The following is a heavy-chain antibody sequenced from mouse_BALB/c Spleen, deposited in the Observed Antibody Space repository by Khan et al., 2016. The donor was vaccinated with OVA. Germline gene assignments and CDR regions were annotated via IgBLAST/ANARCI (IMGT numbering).Heavy chain of an antibody. V-gene: IGHV3-2*02. J-gene: IGHJ2*01. Sequence: EVQLVESGPGLVKPSQSLSLTCTVTGYSITSGYGWNWIRQFPGNTLEWMGYISYSGSTNYNPSLKSRISITRDTSKNQFFLQLNSVTTEDTATYYSARTARIKYWGQGTTLTVSS. CDR2: ISYSGST. D-gene: IGHD1-2*01. CDR3: ARTARIKY. CDR1: GYSITSGYG.